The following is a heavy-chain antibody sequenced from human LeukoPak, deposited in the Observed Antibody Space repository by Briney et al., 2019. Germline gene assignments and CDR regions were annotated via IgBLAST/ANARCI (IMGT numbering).Heavy chain of an antibody. CDR1: GFPFSSYW. D-gene: IGHD5-24*01. V-gene: IGHV3-7*04. Sequence: GGSLRLSWVPSGFPFSSYWLTWVGRAAGGWFEWVAYIKQDGRKKSYVDSVKGRFTISRDNAKNSLYLQMNSLRAEDTAIYYCTRVGYIDEGIDYWGQGTLVTVSS. CDR3: TRVGYIDEGIDY. CDR2: IKQDGRKK. J-gene: IGHJ4*02.